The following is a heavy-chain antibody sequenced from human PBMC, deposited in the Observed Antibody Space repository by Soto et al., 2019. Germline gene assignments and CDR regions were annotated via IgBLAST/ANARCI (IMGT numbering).Heavy chain of an antibody. V-gene: IGHV4-59*01. CDR3: ATGRDGYNYY. CDR1: GGSISSYY. D-gene: IGHD5-12*01. CDR2: IYYSGST. J-gene: IGHJ4*02. Sequence: SETLSLTCTVSGGSISSYYWSWIRQPPGKGLEWIGYIYYSGSTNYNPSLKSRVTISVDTSKNQFSLKLSSLTAADTAVYYCATGRDGYNYYWGQGTLVTVSS.